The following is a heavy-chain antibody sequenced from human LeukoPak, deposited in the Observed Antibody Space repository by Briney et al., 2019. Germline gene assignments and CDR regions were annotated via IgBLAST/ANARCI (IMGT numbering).Heavy chain of an antibody. D-gene: IGHD5-12*01. J-gene: IGHJ6*02. CDR1: GGSISSGGYY. Sequence: PSETLSLTCTVSGGSISSGGYYWSWIRQPPGKGLEWIGYIYYGGSTSYNPSLKSRVTISVDTSKNQFSLKLSSVTAADTAVYYCARRLVDIVATKDYGMDVWGQGTTVTVSS. V-gene: IGHV4-30-4*08. CDR3: ARRLVDIVATKDYGMDV. CDR2: IYYGGST.